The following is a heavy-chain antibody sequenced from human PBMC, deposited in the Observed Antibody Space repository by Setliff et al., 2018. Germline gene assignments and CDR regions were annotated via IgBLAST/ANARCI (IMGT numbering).Heavy chain of an antibody. V-gene: IGHV4-39*07. Sequence: SETLSLTCTVSDDSISSRHYYWTWIRQPAGKGLEWIGSINYSGSTYYNPSLKSRVTISIDTSKDQFSLKLISMTAADTAVYYCAKGGGRYHSDSWGQGILVTVSS. CDR1: DDSISSRHYY. D-gene: IGHD1-1*01. J-gene: IGHJ4*02. CDR3: AKGGGRYHSDS. CDR2: INYSGST.